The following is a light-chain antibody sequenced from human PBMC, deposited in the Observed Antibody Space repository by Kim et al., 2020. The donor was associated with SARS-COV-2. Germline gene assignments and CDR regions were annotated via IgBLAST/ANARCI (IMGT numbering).Light chain of an antibody. J-gene: IGLJ2*01. Sequence: GQRVTISCSGSSSNIGSKYVYWYQQLPGTAPKLLIYRNDQRPSGVPDRFSASKSGASASLAISGLRSEDEADYSCATWDDSLSGVVFGGGTQLTVL. CDR1: SSNIGSKY. CDR2: RND. V-gene: IGLV1-47*01. CDR3: ATWDDSLSGVV.